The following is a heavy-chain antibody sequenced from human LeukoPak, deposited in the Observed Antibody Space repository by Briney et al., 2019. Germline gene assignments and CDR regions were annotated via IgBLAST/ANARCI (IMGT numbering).Heavy chain of an antibody. Sequence: PSETLSLTCTVSGGSISSSSYYWGWIRQPPGKGLEWIGSIYYSGSTYYNPSLKSRVTISVDTSKNQFSLKLSSVTAADTAVYYCARENHYYDSSISFDYWGQGTLVTVSS. CDR1: GGSISSSSYY. V-gene: IGHV4-39*02. CDR2: IYYSGST. J-gene: IGHJ4*02. CDR3: ARENHYYDSSISFDY. D-gene: IGHD3-22*01.